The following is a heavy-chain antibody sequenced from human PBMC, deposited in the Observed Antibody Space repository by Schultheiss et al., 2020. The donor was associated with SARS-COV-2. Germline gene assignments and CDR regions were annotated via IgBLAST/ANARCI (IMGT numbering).Heavy chain of an antibody. V-gene: IGHV3-33*01. CDR1: GFTFSTYD. CDR2: LWYDGSNE. J-gene: IGHJ3*01. Sequence: GGSLRLSCAASGFTFSTYDMHWVRQAPGKGLEWVGILWYDGSNEYYADSVKGRFTISRDNSKNTLYLQMNSLRAEDTAVYYCARERSSSYDDAFDLWGQGTMVTVSS. CDR3: ARERSSSYDDAFDL. D-gene: IGHD6-6*01.